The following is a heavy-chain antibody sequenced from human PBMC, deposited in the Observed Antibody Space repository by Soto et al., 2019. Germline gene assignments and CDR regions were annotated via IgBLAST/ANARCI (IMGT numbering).Heavy chain of an antibody. CDR2: IKSKTDGGTT. D-gene: IGHD3-3*01. Sequence: GGSLRLSCAASGFTFSNAWMNWVRQAPGKGLEWVGRIKSKTDGGTTDYAAPVKGRFTISRDDSKNTLYLQMNSLKTEDTAVYYCTTGDFDFWSGYYLYYYYYGMDVWGQGTTVTVSS. J-gene: IGHJ6*02. CDR1: GFTFSNAW. V-gene: IGHV3-15*07. CDR3: TTGDFDFWSGYYLYYYYYGMDV.